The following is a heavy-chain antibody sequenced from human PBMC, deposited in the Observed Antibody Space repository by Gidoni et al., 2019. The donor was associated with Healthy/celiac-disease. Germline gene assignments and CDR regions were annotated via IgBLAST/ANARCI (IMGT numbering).Heavy chain of an antibody. V-gene: IGHV3-33*01. CDR2: IWYDGSNK. CDR1: GFTFSSYG. CDR3: AREVSYYFDY. J-gene: IGHJ4*02. Sequence: QLQLVESGGGVVQPGRSLRLSCAASGFTFSSYGMHWVRQAPGKGLEWVAVIWYDGSNKYYADSVKGRFTISRENSKNTLYLQMNSRRAEDTAVYYCAREVSYYFDYWGKGTLVTVSS. D-gene: IGHD2-15*01.